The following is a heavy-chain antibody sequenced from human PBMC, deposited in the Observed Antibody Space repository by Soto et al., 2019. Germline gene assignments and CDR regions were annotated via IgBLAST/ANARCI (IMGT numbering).Heavy chain of an antibody. CDR3: ARPSTTIFGVVTTSFDY. D-gene: IGHD3-3*01. CDR2: IYYSGST. CDR1: GGSISSSSYY. J-gene: IGHJ4*02. Sequence: SETLSLTCTVSGGSISSSSYYWGWIRQPPGKGLEWIGSIYYSGSTYYNPSLKSRVTISVDTSKNQFSLKLSSVTAADTAVYYCARPSTTIFGVVTTSFDYWGQGTLVTVSS. V-gene: IGHV4-39*01.